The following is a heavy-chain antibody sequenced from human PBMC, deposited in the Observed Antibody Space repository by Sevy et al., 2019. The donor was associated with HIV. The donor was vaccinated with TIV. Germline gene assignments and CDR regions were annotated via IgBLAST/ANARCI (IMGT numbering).Heavy chain of an antibody. V-gene: IGHV3-30-3*01. CDR1: GFTFSSYA. CDR3: ARDSHDEAFDI. J-gene: IGHJ3*02. Sequence: GGSLRLSCAASGFTFSSYAMHWVRQAPGKGLEWVAVISYDGSNKYYADSVKGRFTISRDNSKNTLYLQMNSLRAEDTAVYYCARDSHDEAFDIWGQGTMVTVSS. CDR2: ISYDGSNK.